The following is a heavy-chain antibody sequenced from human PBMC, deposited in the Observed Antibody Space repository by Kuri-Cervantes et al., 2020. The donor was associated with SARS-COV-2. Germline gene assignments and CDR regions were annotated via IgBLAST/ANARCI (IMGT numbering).Heavy chain of an antibody. CDR3: ARNLRGVLWTFDY. D-gene: IGHD3-10*01. CDR1: GFTFSNAW. J-gene: IGHJ4*02. Sequence: GESLKISCAASGFTFSNAWMSWVRQAPGKGLEWVGRIKSKTDGGTTDYAAPVKGRFTISRDNSKNTLYLQMNSLRAEDTAVYYCARNLRGVLWTFDYWGQGTLVTVSS. CDR2: IKSKTDGGTT. V-gene: IGHV3-15*01.